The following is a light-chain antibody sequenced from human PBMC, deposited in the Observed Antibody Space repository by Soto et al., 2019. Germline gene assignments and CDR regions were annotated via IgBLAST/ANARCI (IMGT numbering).Light chain of an antibody. CDR1: QSVSSN. CDR3: QQYNNWLWT. J-gene: IGKJ1*01. V-gene: IGKV3-15*01. CDR2: GAS. Sequence: EIVMTQSPATLSVSPGERATLSCRATQSVSSNLAWYQQKLGQAPRLLIYGASTRATGIPARFSGSGSGTEFTLTISSLQSEDFAVYYCQQYNNWLWTFGQGTKVEIK.